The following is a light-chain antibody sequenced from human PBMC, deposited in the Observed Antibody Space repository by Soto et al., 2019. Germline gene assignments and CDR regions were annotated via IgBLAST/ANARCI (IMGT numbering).Light chain of an antibody. J-gene: IGKJ2*01. V-gene: IGKV3-20*01. CDR3: QQYDRSLYT. Sequence: ENVLTQSPGTLSLSPRERATLSCRTSQSISSTFLAWYQQKPGQAPRLLIYGASSRATGIPDRFSGSGSGTDFTLTISRLEAEDFAVYYCQQYDRSLYTFGQGTKLEIK. CDR1: QSISSTF. CDR2: GAS.